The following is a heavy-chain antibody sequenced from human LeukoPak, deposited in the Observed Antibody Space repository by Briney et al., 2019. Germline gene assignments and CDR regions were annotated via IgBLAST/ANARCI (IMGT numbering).Heavy chain of an antibody. D-gene: IGHD6-13*01. CDR3: VRAGSSWSYNWFDP. V-gene: IGHV3-23*01. J-gene: IGHJ5*02. CDR2: ISGSGDTT. CDR1: GFAFTTYA. Sequence: GGSLRLSCAASGFAFTTYAMTWVRQAPGKGLEWVSGISGSGDTTCYAGSVKGRFTISRDNSKNTQHLEMNSLRAEDTAVYYCVRAGSSWSYNWFDPWGQGTLVTVSS.